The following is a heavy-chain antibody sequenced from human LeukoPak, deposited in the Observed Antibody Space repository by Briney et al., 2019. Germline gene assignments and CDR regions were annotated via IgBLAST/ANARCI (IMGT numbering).Heavy chain of an antibody. CDR2: IRYDGSNK. D-gene: IGHD3-10*01. V-gene: IGHV3-30*02. CDR1: GFTFSSYG. J-gene: IGHJ4*02. Sequence: GGSLRLSCAASGFTFSSYGMHWVRQAPGKGLEWVAFIRYDGSNKYYADSVKGRFTISRDNSKNTLYLQMNSLRAEDTAVYYCAKEQFITMVRGDGGYFDHWGQGTLVTVSS. CDR3: AKEQFITMVRGDGGYFDH.